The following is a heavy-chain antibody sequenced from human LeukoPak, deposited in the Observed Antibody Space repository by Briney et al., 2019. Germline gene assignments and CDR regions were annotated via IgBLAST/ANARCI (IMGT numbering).Heavy chain of an antibody. V-gene: IGHV1-18*01. CDR2: ISAYNGNT. Sequence: GASVKVSCKASGYTFTSYGISWVRQAPGQGLEWMGWISAYNGNTNYAQKLQGRVTMTTDTSTSTAYMELRSLRSHDTAVYYCARDPDMSSGWYYFDYWGQGTLVTVSS. J-gene: IGHJ4*02. CDR3: ARDPDMSSGWYYFDY. D-gene: IGHD6-19*01. CDR1: GYTFTSYG.